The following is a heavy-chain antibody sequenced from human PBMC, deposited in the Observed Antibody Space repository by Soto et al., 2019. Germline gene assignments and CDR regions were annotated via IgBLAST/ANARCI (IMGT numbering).Heavy chain of an antibody. V-gene: IGHV3-11*01. D-gene: IGHD3-22*01. CDR3: ARDLGYYDSSGYFDY. CDR1: GFTFSDYY. J-gene: IGHJ4*02. CDR2: NSSSGSAI. Sequence: QVQLVESGGGLVKPGGSLRLSCAASGFTFSDYYMSWIRQAPGKGLEWVSYNSSSGSAIYYADSVQGRFTIARDNAKNSLYLQMNSLRAEDTAVYYCARDLGYYDSSGYFDYWGQGTLVTVSS.